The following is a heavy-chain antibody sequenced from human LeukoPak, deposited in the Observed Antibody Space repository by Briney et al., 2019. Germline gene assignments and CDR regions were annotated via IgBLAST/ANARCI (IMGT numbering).Heavy chain of an antibody. CDR2: IGPGGDT. CDR3: ARGVSWRQYCYMDV. J-gene: IGHJ6*03. CDR1: GFPFSSYD. V-gene: IGHV3-13*01. Sequence: PGGSLRLSCAAAGFPFSSYDMHWVRQVTGKGLEWVSSIGPGGDTYYPVSVKGRFTISRENAKNSLYLQMNNLRAGDTAVYYCARGVSWRQYCYMDVWGNGTTVTISS. D-gene: IGHD1-1*01.